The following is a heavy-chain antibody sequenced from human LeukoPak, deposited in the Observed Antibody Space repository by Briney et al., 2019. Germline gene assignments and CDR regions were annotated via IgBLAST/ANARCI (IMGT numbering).Heavy chain of an antibody. CDR1: GYSISSGYY. Sequence: PSETLSLTCTVSGYSISSGYYWGWIRQPPGKGLEWIGNIYHSGSTYYNPSLKSRVTISVDTSKNQFSLKLSSVTAADTAMYYCAREVADYGGYYYYHYMDVWGKGTTVTISS. D-gene: IGHD4-23*01. CDR3: AREVADYGGYYYYHYMDV. V-gene: IGHV4-38-2*02. CDR2: IYHSGST. J-gene: IGHJ6*03.